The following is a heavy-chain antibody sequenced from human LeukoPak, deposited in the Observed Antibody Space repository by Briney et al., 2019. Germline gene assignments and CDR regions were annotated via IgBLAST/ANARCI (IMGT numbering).Heavy chain of an antibody. D-gene: IGHD1-26*01. V-gene: IGHV4-39*01. Sequence: PSETLSLTCTVSGGSISSSSYYWGWIRQPPGKGLEWIGSIYYSGSTYYNPSLKSRVTISVDTSKNQFSLKLSSVTAADTAVYYCAVGATIAFGIWGQGTMVTVSS. J-gene: IGHJ3*02. CDR3: AVGATIAFGI. CDR1: GGSISSSSYY. CDR2: IYYSGST.